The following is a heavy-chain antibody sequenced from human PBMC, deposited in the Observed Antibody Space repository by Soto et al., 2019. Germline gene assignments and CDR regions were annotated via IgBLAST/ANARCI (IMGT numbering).Heavy chain of an antibody. D-gene: IGHD2-8*01. V-gene: IGHV4-39*01. J-gene: IGHJ4*02. CDR1: GGSISSSSYY. CDR3: VRQDIVLLVYVNAY. Sequence: SETLSLTCTVSGGSISSSSYYWGWIRQPPGKGLEWIGSIYYSGSTYYNPSLKSRVTISVDTSKNQFSLKLSSVTAADTAVYYCVRQDIVLLVYVNAYWGQGTLVIVSS. CDR2: IYYSGST.